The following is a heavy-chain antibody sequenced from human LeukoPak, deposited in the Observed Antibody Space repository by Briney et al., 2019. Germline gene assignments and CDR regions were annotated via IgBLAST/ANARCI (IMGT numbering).Heavy chain of an antibody. CDR3: ARRSMVRGVILFDY. CDR1: GGSISSSSYY. CDR2: IYYSGST. J-gene: IGHJ4*02. Sequence: PSETLSLTCTVSGGSISSSSYYWGWIRQPPGKGLEWIGSIYYSGSTYYNPSLKSRVTISVDTSKNQFSLKLSSVTAADTAVYYCARRSMVRGVILFDYWGQGTPVTVSS. D-gene: IGHD3-10*01. V-gene: IGHV4-39*01.